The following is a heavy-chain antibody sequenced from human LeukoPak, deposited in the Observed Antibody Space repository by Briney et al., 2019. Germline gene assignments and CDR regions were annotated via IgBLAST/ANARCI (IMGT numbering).Heavy chain of an antibody. D-gene: IGHD2-2*01. CDR3: ARGEVPAATLSFDY. J-gene: IGHJ4*02. Sequence: SETLSLTCTVSGGSISSYYWSWIRQPAGKGLEWIGYIYYSGSTNYNPSLKSRVTISVDTSKNQFSLKLSSVTAADTAVYYCARGEVPAATLSFDYWGQGTLVTVSS. V-gene: IGHV4-59*01. CDR2: IYYSGST. CDR1: GGSISSYY.